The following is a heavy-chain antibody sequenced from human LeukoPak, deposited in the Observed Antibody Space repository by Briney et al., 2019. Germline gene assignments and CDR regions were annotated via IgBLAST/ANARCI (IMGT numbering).Heavy chain of an antibody. CDR1: GYSFTSYW. CDR2: IYPVDSDT. J-gene: IGHJ4*02. D-gene: IGHD6-19*01. CDR3: ASSRGIAVAGTEGFDY. V-gene: IGHV5-51*01. Sequence: GESLKISCKGSGYSFTSYWIGWVRQMPGKGLEWMGIIYPVDSDTRYSPSFQGQVTISADKSISTAYLQWSSLKASDTAMYYCASSRGIAVAGTEGFDYWGQGTLVTVSS.